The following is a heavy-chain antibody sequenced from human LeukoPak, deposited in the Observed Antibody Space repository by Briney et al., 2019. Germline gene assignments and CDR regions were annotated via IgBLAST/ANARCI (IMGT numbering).Heavy chain of an antibody. J-gene: IGHJ3*02. CDR1: GFTFSSYW. CDR3: ARDMYYDILTGYFTYVFDI. V-gene: IGHV3-74*01. CDR2: INSDGSST. Sequence: GGSLRLSCAASGFTFSSYWMHWVRQAPGKGLVWVSRINSDGSSTSYADSVKGRFTISRDNAKNTLYLQMNSLRAEDTAVYYCARDMYYDILTGYFTYVFDIWGQGTMVTVSS. D-gene: IGHD3-9*01.